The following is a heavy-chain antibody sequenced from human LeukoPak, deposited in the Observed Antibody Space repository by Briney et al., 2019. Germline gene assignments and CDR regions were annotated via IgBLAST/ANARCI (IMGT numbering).Heavy chain of an antibody. V-gene: IGHV3-20*04. CDR1: GLAFDDYG. CDR3: ARVRYCSSTSCSRQDY. D-gene: IGHD2-2*01. Sequence: PGGSLRLSCTASGLAFDDYGMTWVRQAPGKGLEWVSDINWNGGSTTYADSVKGRFTISRDNAKNSLYLLMNSLRAEDTAVYYCARVRYCSSTSCSRQDYWGQGTLITVSS. J-gene: IGHJ4*02. CDR2: INWNGGST.